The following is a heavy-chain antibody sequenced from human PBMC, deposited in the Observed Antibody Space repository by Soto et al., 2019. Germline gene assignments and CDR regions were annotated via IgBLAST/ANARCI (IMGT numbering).Heavy chain of an antibody. D-gene: IGHD3-22*01. CDR1: GGSISSSSYY. Sequence: SETLSLTCTVSGGSISSSSYYWGWIRQPPGKGLEWIGSIYYSGSTYYNPSLKSRVTISVDTSKNQFSLKLSSVTAADTAVYYCARWTDSSGYYYYYYGMDVWGQGTTVTVS. V-gene: IGHV4-39*01. CDR3: ARWTDSSGYYYYYYGMDV. CDR2: IYYSGST. J-gene: IGHJ6*02.